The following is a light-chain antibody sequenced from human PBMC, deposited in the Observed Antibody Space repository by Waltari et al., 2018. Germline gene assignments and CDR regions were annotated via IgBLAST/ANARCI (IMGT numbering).Light chain of an antibody. CDR1: QGISSW. CDR3: QQGYNSPWT. Sequence: DIQMTQSPSSLSASVGDKVTITCRASQGISSWLAWYQQKPGKAPKLLIYTASNLQSGVPSRFSGSGSGTDYTLIISSLQPEDFATYYCQQGYNSPWTFGQGTRVEIK. J-gene: IGKJ1*01. V-gene: IGKV1-12*01. CDR2: TAS.